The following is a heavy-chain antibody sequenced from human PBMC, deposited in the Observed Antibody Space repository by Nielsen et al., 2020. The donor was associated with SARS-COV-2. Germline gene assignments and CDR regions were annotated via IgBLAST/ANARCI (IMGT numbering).Heavy chain of an antibody. CDR3: ARDRGRYCRGGTCYSLHY. J-gene: IGHJ4*02. CDR1: GFTFNDYT. Sequence: GALKISCAASGFTFNDYTMYWVRQAPGKGLEWLSGITWDGGASYYADSVEGRFTTSRDNSRDFLYLQMNSLRVEDTAWYYCARDRGRYCRGGTCYSLHYWGQGTLVTVSS. D-gene: IGHD2-15*01. V-gene: IGHV3-43D*03. CDR2: ITWDGGAS.